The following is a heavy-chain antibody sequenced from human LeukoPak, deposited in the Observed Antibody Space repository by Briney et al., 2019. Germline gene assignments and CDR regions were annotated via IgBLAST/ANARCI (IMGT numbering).Heavy chain of an antibody. CDR3: ARLAPNRYYYDSSGYRDY. CDR1: GYTFTSYG. CDR2: ISAYNGNT. V-gene: IGHV1-18*01. D-gene: IGHD3-22*01. J-gene: IGHJ4*02. Sequence: GASVKVSCKASGYTFTSYGISWVRQAPGQGLEWMGWISAYNGNTNYAQKLQGRVTMTTDTSTSTAYMELRSLRPDDTAVYYCARLAPNRYYYDSSGYRDYWGQGTLVTVSS.